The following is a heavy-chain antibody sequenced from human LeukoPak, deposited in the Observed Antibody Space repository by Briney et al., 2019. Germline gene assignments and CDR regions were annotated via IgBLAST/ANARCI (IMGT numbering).Heavy chain of an antibody. J-gene: IGHJ4*02. CDR1: GYTFTSYY. CDR2: INPSGGST. D-gene: IGHD3-22*01. Sequence: ASVTVSCKASGYTFTSYYMHWVRLAPGQGLEWMGIINPSGGSTSYAQKFQGRVTMTRDTSTSTVYMELSSLRSEDTAVYYCARTPSGSGDYSRGYFDYWAQGTLVTVSS. CDR3: ARTPSGSGDYSRGYFDY. V-gene: IGHV1-46*01.